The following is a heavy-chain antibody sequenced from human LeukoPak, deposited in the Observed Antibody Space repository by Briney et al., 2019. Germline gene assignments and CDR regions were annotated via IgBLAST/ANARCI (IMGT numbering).Heavy chain of an antibody. CDR2: IYYSGST. D-gene: IGHD4-17*01. V-gene: IGHV4-59*01. J-gene: IGHJ6*03. CDR1: GGSISSYY. Sequence: SETLSLTCTVSGGSISSYYWSWVRQPPGKGQEWIGYIYYSGSTNYNPSLKSRVTISVDTSKNQFSLKLGSVTAADTAVYYCASHDYGDDYYYYYMDVWGKGTTVTVSS. CDR3: ASHDYGDDYYYYYMDV.